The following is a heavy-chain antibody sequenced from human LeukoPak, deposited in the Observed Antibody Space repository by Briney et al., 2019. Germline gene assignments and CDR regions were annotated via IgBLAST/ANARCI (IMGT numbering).Heavy chain of an antibody. J-gene: IGHJ4*02. CDR2: IYTSGST. CDR3: AREGVTTTAFDY. V-gene: IGHV4-4*07. CDR1: GVSISSYY. Sequence: SETLSLTCTVSGVSISSYYWSWIRQPAGKGLEWIGRIYTSGSTNYNPPLKSRVTMSVDTSKNQFSLKLSSVTAADTAVYYCAREGVTTTAFDYWGQGTLVTVSS. D-gene: IGHD4-17*01.